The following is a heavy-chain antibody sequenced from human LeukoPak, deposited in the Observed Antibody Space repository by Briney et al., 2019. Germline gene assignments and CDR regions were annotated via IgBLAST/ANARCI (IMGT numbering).Heavy chain of an antibody. CDR2: ISYDGSNK. J-gene: IGHJ2*01. V-gene: IGHV3-30*04. CDR1: GFTFSSYA. CDR3: ARGTYYYDL. D-gene: IGHD1-1*01. Sequence: PGRSLRLSCAASGFTFSSYAMHWVRQAPGKGLEWVAVISYDGSNKYYADSVKGRFTISRDNSKNTLYLQMNSLRAEDTAVYYCARGTYYYDLWGRGTLVTVSS.